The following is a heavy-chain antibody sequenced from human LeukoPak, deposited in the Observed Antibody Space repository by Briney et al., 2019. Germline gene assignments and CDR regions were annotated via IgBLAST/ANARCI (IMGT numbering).Heavy chain of an antibody. CDR1: GFTVSTNY. CDR3: GGGGSDYNPFDY. CDR2: MYSGGST. Sequence: PGGSLRLSCAVSGFTVSTNYMSWVRQAPGKGLEWVSVMYSGGSTYYADSVKGRFTISRHNSKNTLYLEIKSLRPDDTAVYYSGGGGSDYNPFDYWGQGTLVTVSS. J-gene: IGHJ4*02. V-gene: IGHV3-53*04. D-gene: IGHD3-16*01.